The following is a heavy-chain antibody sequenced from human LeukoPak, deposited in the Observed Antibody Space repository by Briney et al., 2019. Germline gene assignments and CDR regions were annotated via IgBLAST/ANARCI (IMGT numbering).Heavy chain of an antibody. Sequence: GGSLKISFKGSGYRFTSYWIGWVRQLPGKGLEWWGIIYRGDSDTRYSPSFQGHVTISADNSINTAYMQWSSLKASDTAMYYCARRYAVTINWDPFDYWGQGTLVTVSS. J-gene: IGHJ4*02. CDR1: GYRFTSYW. CDR3: ARRYAVTINWDPFDY. V-gene: IGHV5-51*01. D-gene: IGHD1-1*01. CDR2: IYRGDSDT.